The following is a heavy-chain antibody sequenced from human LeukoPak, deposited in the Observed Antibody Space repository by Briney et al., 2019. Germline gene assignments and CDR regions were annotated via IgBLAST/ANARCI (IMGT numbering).Heavy chain of an antibody. V-gene: IGHV3-53*01. CDR2: IYSGGST. CDR1: GFTFSSYG. CDR3: AKTSYYGSGSYYGAFDP. D-gene: IGHD3-10*01. Sequence: PGGSLRLSCAASGFTFSSYGMSWVRQPPGKGLEWVSLIYSGGSTYYADSVKGRFTISRDNSRNTVYLQMNSLRAEDTAVYYCAKTSYYGSGSYYGAFDPGGQGTLVTVSS. J-gene: IGHJ5*02.